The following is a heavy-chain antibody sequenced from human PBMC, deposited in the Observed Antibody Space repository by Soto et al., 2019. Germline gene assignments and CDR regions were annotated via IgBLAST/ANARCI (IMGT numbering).Heavy chain of an antibody. CDR3: VRSAVASPSLFDY. Sequence: GGSLRLSXAASGFTFSSYAMSWVRQAPGKGLEWVSAISGSGGSTYYADSVKGRFTISRDNSKNTLYLQMNSLRAEDAAVYYCVRSAVASPSLFDYWGQGTLVTVSS. CDR1: GFTFSSYA. D-gene: IGHD6-19*01. J-gene: IGHJ4*02. V-gene: IGHV3-23*01. CDR2: ISGSGGST.